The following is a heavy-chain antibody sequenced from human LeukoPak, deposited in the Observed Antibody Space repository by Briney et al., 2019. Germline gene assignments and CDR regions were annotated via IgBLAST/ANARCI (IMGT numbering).Heavy chain of an antibody. Sequence: GGSLRLSCATSGFTFSSYEMNWVRQAPGKGLEWVSHISATGNTIYYADSVKGRFTISRDNAKNSLYLQMNSLRAEDTAVYYCARDSSGNFIPDYFDYWGQGTLVTVSS. D-gene: IGHD3-10*01. J-gene: IGHJ4*02. V-gene: IGHV3-48*03. CDR1: GFTFSSYE. CDR2: ISATGNTI. CDR3: ARDSSGNFIPDYFDY.